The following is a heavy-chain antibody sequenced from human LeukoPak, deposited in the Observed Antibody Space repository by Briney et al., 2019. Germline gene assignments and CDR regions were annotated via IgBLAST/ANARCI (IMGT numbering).Heavy chain of an antibody. J-gene: IGHJ4*02. Sequence: SETLSLTCTVSGGSINSSSYYWGWIRQPPGKGLEWIGSIFYSGNTYDNPSLKSRVTISVDTSKNQFSLKLNSVTAADTAVYYCARDTRPAEASDYWGQGTLVTVSS. CDR3: ARDTRPAEASDY. CDR2: IFYSGNT. CDR1: GGSINSSSYY. D-gene: IGHD6-25*01. V-gene: IGHV4-39*02.